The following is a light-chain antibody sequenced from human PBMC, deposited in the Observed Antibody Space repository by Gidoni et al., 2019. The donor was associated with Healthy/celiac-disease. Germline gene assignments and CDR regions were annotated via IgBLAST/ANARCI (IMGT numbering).Light chain of an antibody. V-gene: IGKV3-20*01. Sequence: EIVLTQSPGTLSLSPGERATLSCRSSQRVSSSYLACYQQKPGQAPWLLIYGASSSATGIPDRFSGSRSGTDFTLTISRLEPEDFAVYYCQQYGSSPRTFGQXAKVEIK. J-gene: IGKJ1*01. CDR3: QQYGSSPRT. CDR2: GAS. CDR1: QRVSSSY.